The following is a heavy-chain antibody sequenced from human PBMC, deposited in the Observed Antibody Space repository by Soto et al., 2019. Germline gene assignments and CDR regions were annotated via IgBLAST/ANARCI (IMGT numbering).Heavy chain of an antibody. CDR3: ARGVCSGGSCRQPYYLAF. D-gene: IGHD2-15*01. V-gene: IGHV1-18*01. J-gene: IGHJ4*02. CDR2: ISAYNGNT. CDR1: GYTFTSYG. Sequence: QVQLVPSGAEVKKPGASVKVSCKASGYTFTSYGISWVRQAPGQGLEWMCWISAYNGNTNYAQKLQGRVTMTTDTSTSTGYMELRSVRSDDAAVYYCARGVCSGGSCRQPYYLAFWGQGGLVAVSS.